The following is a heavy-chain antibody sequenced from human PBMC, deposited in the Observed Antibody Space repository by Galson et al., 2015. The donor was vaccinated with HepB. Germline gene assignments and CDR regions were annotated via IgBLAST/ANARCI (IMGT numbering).Heavy chain of an antibody. CDR3: AIERRDYGDYAYYYYGMDV. Sequence: SLRLSCAASGFTFSDHYMDWVRQAPGKGLEWVGRTRNKANSYTTEYAAPVKGRFTISRDDSKNPLYLQMNSLKTEDTAVYYCAIERRDYGDYAYYYYGMDVWGQGTTVTVSS. CDR2: TRNKANSYTT. D-gene: IGHD4-17*01. CDR1: GFTFSDHY. J-gene: IGHJ6*02. V-gene: IGHV3-72*01.